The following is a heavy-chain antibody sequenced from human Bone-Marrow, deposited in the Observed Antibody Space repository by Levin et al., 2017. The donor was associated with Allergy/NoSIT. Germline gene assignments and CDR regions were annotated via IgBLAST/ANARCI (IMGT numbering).Heavy chain of an antibody. D-gene: IGHD3-16*02. V-gene: IGHV3-48*03. CDR1: GFTFSSFE. J-gene: IGHJ6*02. CDR3: AREDSSSYDKFWDSHRSPAYGMDV. Sequence: QPGGSLRLSCAASGFTFSSFEMNWVRQAPGKGPEWISHISRSGNDLYYADSVKGRFTISRDNVKNSLYLQMDSLRAEDTAVYYCAREDSSSYDKFWDSHRSPAYGMDVWGQGTTVTVSS. CDR2: ISRSGNDL.